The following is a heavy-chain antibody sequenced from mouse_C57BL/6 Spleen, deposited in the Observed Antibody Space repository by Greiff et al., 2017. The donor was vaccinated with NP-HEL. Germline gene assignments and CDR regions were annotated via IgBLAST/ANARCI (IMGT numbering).Heavy chain of an antibody. CDR3: ASPRNYDAMDY. Sequence: VQLQQSGAELMKPGASVKLSCKATGYTFTGYWIEWVKQRPGHGLEWIGEILPGSGSTNYNEKFKGKATFTADTSSNTAYMQLSSLTTEDSAIYYCASPRNYDAMDYWGQGTSVTVSS. CDR1: GYTFTGYW. V-gene: IGHV1-9*01. D-gene: IGHD2-1*01. J-gene: IGHJ4*01. CDR2: ILPGSGST.